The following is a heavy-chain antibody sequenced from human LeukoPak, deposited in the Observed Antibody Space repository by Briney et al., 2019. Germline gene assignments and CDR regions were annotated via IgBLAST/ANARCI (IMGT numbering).Heavy chain of an antibody. J-gene: IGHJ6*02. CDR2: IRSKAYGGTT. CDR1: GFTFGDYA. V-gene: IGHV3-49*03. D-gene: IGHD3-22*01. Sequence: GGSLRLSCTASGFTFGDYAMSWFRQAPGKGLGWVGFIRSKAYGGTTEYAASVKGRFTISRDDSKSIAYLQMNSLKTEDTAVYYCTRDGPRYYYDSSGYSYYYYYGMDVWGQGTTVTVSS. CDR3: TRDGPRYYYDSSGYSYYYYYGMDV.